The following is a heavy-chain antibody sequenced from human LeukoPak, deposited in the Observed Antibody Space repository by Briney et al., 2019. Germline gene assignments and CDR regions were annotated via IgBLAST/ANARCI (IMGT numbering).Heavy chain of an antibody. Sequence: PSETLSLTCTVSGGSISSSSYYWGWIRQPPGKGLEWIGSIYYSGSTYYNPSLKSRVTISVDTSKNQFSLKLSSVTAADTAVYYCARLVGITTPGGRIDPWGQGTLVTVSS. V-gene: IGHV4-39*01. J-gene: IGHJ5*02. CDR1: GGSISSSSYY. CDR2: IYYSGST. CDR3: ARLVGITTPGGRIDP. D-gene: IGHD3-3*01.